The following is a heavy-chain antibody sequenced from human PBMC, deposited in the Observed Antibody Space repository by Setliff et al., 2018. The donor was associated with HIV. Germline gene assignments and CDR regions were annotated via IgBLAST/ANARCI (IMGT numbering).Heavy chain of an antibody. D-gene: IGHD5-18*01. Sequence: PSETLSLTCTVSGGSISGYYWSWIRQPPGKGLEWIAYIYYRGSTDYNPSLKSRVTISIDTSKNQFSLKLSSVTAADTAVYYCARSVDTTLVPAYYFDYWGQGTLVTVSS. J-gene: IGHJ4*02. V-gene: IGHV4-59*01. CDR3: ARSVDTTLVPAYYFDY. CDR2: IYYRGST. CDR1: GGSISGYY.